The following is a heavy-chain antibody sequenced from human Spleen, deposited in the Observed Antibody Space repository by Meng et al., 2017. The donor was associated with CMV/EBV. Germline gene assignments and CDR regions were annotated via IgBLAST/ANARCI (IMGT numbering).Heavy chain of an antibody. CDR3: AREGKYSSSSYDY. D-gene: IGHD6-6*01. CDR1: GYSFTTYW. J-gene: IGHJ4*02. Sequence: KVSCKASGYSFTTYWIGWVRQMPGKGLEWMGIIYPGDSETRYSPSFQGQVTMSADKSINTAYLQWSSLKASDTALYFCAREGKYSSSSYDYWGQGTLVTVSS. CDR2: IYPGDSET. V-gene: IGHV5-51*01.